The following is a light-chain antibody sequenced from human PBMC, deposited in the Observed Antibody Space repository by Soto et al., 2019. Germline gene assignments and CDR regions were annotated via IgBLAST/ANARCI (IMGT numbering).Light chain of an antibody. V-gene: IGKV3-20*01. CDR3: QQYGSSPT. Sequence: EIVLTQSPGTLSLSPGERATLSCRSSQSVSSSYLAWYQKKPGQAPRLLIKDVSSRATGIPDRFSGSGSGTDFTLTISRLEPEDFAVYYCQQYGSSPTFGQGTKVEIK. CDR1: QSVSSSY. CDR2: DVS. J-gene: IGKJ1*01.